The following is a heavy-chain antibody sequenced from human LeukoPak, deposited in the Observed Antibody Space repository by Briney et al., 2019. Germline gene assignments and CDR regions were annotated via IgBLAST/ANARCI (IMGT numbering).Heavy chain of an antibody. CDR3: ARERAVYFDY. Sequence: SQTLSLTCTVSSGSISSGGYYWSWIRQHPGKGLEWIGYIYYSGSTYYNPSLKSRVTISVDTSKNQFSLKLSSVTAADTAVYYCARERAVYFDYWGQGTLVTVSS. CDR2: IYYSGST. J-gene: IGHJ4*02. V-gene: IGHV4-31*03. CDR1: SGSISSGGYY.